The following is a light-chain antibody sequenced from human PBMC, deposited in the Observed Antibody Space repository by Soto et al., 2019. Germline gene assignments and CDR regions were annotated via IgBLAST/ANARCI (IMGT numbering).Light chain of an antibody. CDR3: QHYGTSPPIT. V-gene: IGKV3-20*01. CDR1: QSVSNTY. J-gene: IGKJ5*01. CDR2: AAS. Sequence: EIVLTQSPDTLSLSPGERATLSCRAGQSVSNTYLAWYQQKPGQAPRLLIFAASSRANGIPDRFSGSGSGTDFTLTISRLEPEDCAVYYCQHYGTSPPITFGQGTRLEIK.